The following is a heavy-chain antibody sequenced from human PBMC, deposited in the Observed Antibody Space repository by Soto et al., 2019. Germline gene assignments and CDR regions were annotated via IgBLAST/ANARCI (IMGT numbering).Heavy chain of an antibody. J-gene: IGHJ4*02. CDR3: AKDRGYPRDYFHY. CDR2: ISANGQGI. V-gene: IGHV3-23*01. CDR1: GFTLNNYG. D-gene: IGHD6-13*01. Sequence: EVQLLESGGGLVQPGGSLRLSCAASGFTLNNYGMSWVRQAPGKGLEWVSDISANGQGIYYADSVKGRFIISKDNSKNTVFLHMDSLTADDPAVYYCAKDRGYPRDYFHYWGQGTLVTVSS.